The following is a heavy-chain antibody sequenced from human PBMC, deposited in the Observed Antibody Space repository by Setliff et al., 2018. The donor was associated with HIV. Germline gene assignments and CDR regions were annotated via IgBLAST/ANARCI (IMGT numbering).Heavy chain of an antibody. CDR2: TYIGST. CDR1: GGSISGSNYY. J-gene: IGHJ4*02. D-gene: IGHD6-13*01. Sequence: PSETLSLTCTVSGGSISGSNYYWAWIRQPPGKGLEWIGHTYIGSTNYNPSLKSRVTISADTSKNQFPLKLSSVTAAATAVYYWARTYSSSWYSSHLWVDYWGQGTLVTVSS. V-gene: IGHV4-39*01. CDR3: ARTYSSSWYSSHLWVDY.